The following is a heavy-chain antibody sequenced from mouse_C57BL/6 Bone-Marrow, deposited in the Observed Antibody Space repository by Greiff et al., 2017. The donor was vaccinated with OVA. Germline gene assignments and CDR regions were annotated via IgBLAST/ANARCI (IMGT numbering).Heavy chain of an antibody. J-gene: IGHJ3*01. CDR3: AREGVYYYGSSSWFAY. V-gene: IGHV1-50*01. CDR1: GYTFTSYW. CDR2: IDPSDSYT. D-gene: IGHD1-1*01. Sequence: VQLQESGAELVKPGASVKLSCKASGYTFTSYWMQWVKQRPGQGLEWTGEIDPSDSYTNYNQKFKGKATLTVDTSSSTAYMQLSSLTSEDSAVYYCAREGVYYYGSSSWFAYWGQGTLVTVSA.